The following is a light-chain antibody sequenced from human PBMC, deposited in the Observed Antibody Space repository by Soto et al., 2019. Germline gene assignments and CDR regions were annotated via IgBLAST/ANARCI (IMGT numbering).Light chain of an antibody. Sequence: DIQMTQSPSSLSASVGDRVTITCRASQVISNYLAWFQHKPGKAPKSLIYLASNLQTGVPSKFTGSGFRIDFSVTINSLQPEDFATYYCLQYYTSPLTVGQGTRLEIK. CDR3: LQYYTSPLT. J-gene: IGKJ5*01. CDR1: QVISNY. V-gene: IGKV1-16*02. CDR2: LAS.